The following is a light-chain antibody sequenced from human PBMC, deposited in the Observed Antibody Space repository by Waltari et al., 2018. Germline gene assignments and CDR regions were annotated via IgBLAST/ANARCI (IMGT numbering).Light chain of an antibody. Sequence: SSELTQDPAVSVALGQTVRITCQGDSLRRSYASWYQKKPGQAPVLVIYGGDNRPSEIPDRFSGSTSGNTASLIITGAQPEDEADYYCNSRDNSVGFGGGTTLTVL. J-gene: IGLJ2*01. CDR3: NSRDNSVG. CDR2: GGD. CDR1: SLRRSY. V-gene: IGLV3-19*01.